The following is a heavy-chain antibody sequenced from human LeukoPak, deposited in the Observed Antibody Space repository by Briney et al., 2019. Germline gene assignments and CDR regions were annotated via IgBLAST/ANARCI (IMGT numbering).Heavy chain of an antibody. CDR1: GFTFDAYA. J-gene: IGHJ4*02. CDR3: AQDPPFGSGWAQNHTDY. CDR2: ISYDGGNI. V-gene: IGHV3-30*04. Sequence: PGGSLRLSCAPSGFTFDAYAMHWVRQAPGKGLEWVALISYDGGNIYYSDSVQGRFTISRDNSKNTLYLQMNTLRPEDTAIYYCAQDPPFGSGWAQNHTDYWGQGTLVTVSS. D-gene: IGHD6-19*01.